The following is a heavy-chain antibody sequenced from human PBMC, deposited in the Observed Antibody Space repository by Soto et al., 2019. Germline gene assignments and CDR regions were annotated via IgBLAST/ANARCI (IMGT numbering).Heavy chain of an antibody. CDR2: INPNSGGT. CDR3: ARDYKEQRWPYYYYYGMDV. J-gene: IGHJ6*02. D-gene: IGHD5-18*01. V-gene: IGHV1-2*02. CDR1: GYTFTGYY. Sequence: ASVKVSCKASGYTFTGYYMHWVRQAPGQGLEWMGWINPNSGGTNYAQKFQGRVTMTRDTSISTAYMELSRLRSDDTAVYYCARDYKEQRWPYYYYYGMDVWGQGTTVTVSS.